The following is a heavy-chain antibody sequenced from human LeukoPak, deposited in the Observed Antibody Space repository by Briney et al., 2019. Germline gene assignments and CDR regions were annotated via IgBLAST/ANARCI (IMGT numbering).Heavy chain of an antibody. D-gene: IGHD2-15*01. CDR1: GFTFSSYW. CDR3: ARDSSGGSLDY. V-gene: IGHV3-74*01. J-gene: IGHJ4*02. CDR2: INSDGSST. Sequence: GGSLRLSCAASGFTFSSYWMHWVRQAPGRGLVWVSRINSDGSSTSYADSVKGRFTNSRDNAKNTLYLQMNSLRAEDTAVYYCARDSSGGSLDYWGQGTLVTVSS.